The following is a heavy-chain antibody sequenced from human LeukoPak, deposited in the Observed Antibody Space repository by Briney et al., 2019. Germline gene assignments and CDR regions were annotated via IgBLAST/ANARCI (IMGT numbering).Heavy chain of an antibody. Sequence: SETLSLTCAVSGASVSNHYWTWLRQPPGKGLECIGVLYNSGSANYSPSLKSRVTISIDTSKNQLSLKLISVTAADTAVYYCARDRDPSGHYVTARFDPWGHGTLVTVSS. D-gene: IGHD4-17*01. CDR2: LYNSGSA. CDR3: ARDRDPSGHYVTARFDP. J-gene: IGHJ5*02. CDR1: GASVSNHY. V-gene: IGHV4-59*02.